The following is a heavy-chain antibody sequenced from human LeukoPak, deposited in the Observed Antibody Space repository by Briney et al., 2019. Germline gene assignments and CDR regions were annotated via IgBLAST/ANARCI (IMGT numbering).Heavy chain of an antibody. CDR3: VRDRGGYHYFDY. Sequence: GGSLRLSCAASGFTFRNFGMHWVRQAPGKGLEWVAIIWYDGSKSYYADSVKGRFTFSRDNSKNTVYLQMNSLRADDTAVYFCVRDRGGYHYFDYWGQGTLVTVSS. CDR2: IWYDGSKS. CDR1: GFTFRNFG. D-gene: IGHD3-16*02. V-gene: IGHV3-33*01. J-gene: IGHJ4*02.